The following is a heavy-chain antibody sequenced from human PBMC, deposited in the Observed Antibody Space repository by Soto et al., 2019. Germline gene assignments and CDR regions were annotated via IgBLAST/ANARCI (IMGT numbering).Heavy chain of an antibody. Sequence: SETLSLTCTVSGGSISSSSYYWGWIRQPPGKGLEWIGSIYYSGSTYYNPSLKSRVTISVDTSKNQFSLKLSSVTGTDTAVYYCARHDFGPITMVRGNDYYGMDVWGQGTTVTVSS. J-gene: IGHJ6*02. V-gene: IGHV4-39*01. CDR1: GGSISSSSYY. CDR3: ARHDFGPITMVRGNDYYGMDV. CDR2: IYYSGST. D-gene: IGHD3-10*01.